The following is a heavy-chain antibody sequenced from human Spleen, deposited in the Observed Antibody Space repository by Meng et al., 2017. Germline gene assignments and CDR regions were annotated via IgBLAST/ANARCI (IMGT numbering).Heavy chain of an antibody. D-gene: IGHD3-10*01. V-gene: IGHV1-8*03. J-gene: IGHJ4*02. CDR3: ARGVSYYGSGSYEDY. CDR1: GGTFSSYA. CDR2: MNPNTGNR. Sequence: ASVKVSCKASGGTFSSYAISWVRQAPGQGLEWMAWMNPNTGNRAYAPKFQARLTLSRDTSISTAYMELNSLTPEDTAVYYCARGVSYYGSGSYEDYWGQGTLVTVSS.